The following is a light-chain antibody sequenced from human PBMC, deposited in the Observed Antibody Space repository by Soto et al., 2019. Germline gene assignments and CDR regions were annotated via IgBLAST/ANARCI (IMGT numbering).Light chain of an antibody. Sequence: EIVMTQSPATLSVSPGERATLSCRASQSVSSNLAWYQQKPGQAPRLLIYGASTRATAIPARFSGSGSGTEFTLTISSLQSEDFAVDYCHQYSDWPPTPFGQGTRLEIK. CDR2: GAS. CDR3: HQYSDWPPTP. V-gene: IGKV3-15*01. CDR1: QSVSSN. J-gene: IGKJ5*01.